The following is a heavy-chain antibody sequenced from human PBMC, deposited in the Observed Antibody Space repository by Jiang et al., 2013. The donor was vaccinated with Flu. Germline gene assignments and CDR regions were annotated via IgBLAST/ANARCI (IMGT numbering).Heavy chain of an antibody. CDR3: ARALAGSGYPNYYFDY. V-gene: IGHV1-46*01. CDR1: GYTFTSYY. Sequence: GAEVKKPGASVKVSCKASGYTFTSYYMHWVRQAPGQGLEWMGIINPSSGTTTYAQNFQGRVTMTRDTSTSTLYIELSSLRSEDTAVYSCARALAGSGYPNYYFDYWGQGTLVTVSS. D-gene: IGHD3-22*01. CDR2: INPSSGTT. J-gene: IGHJ4*02.